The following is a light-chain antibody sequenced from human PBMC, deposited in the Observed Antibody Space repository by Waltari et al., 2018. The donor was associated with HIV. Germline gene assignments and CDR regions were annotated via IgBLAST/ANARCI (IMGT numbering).Light chain of an antibody. CDR1: SSNIGTNS. J-gene: IGLJ3*02. V-gene: IGLV1-51*01. CDR3: ATWDSSLSSWV. CDR2: GNN. Sequence: QSVLTQPPSVSAAPGQKVTISCSGSSSNIGTNSVSWYQHLPRTAPKLFISGNNNRPSVIPDRFSGSKSGTSATLGITGLQTGDEGDYYCATWDSSLSSWVFGGGTKLTVL.